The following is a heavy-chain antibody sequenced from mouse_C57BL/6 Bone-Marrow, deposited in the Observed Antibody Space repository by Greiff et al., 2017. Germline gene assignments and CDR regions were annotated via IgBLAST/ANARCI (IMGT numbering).Heavy chain of an antibody. Sequence: EVKLMESGGGLVQPGGSMKLSCVASGFTFSNYWMNWVRQSPEKGLEWVAQIRLKSDNYATHYAESVKGRFTISRDDSKSSVYLQMNNLRAEDTGIYYCTGPQIYYYGSSYVEGAMDYWGQGTSVTVSS. CDR1: GFTFSNYW. CDR3: TGPQIYYYGSSYVEGAMDY. V-gene: IGHV6-3*01. D-gene: IGHD1-1*01. CDR2: IRLKSDNYAT. J-gene: IGHJ4*01.